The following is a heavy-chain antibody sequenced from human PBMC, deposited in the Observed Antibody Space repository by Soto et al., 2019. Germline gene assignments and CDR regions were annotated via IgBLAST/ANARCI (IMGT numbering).Heavy chain of an antibody. CDR2: ISANNGNT. J-gene: IGHJ6*02. CDR3: TTDGQVLANGMDV. D-gene: IGHD6-13*01. Sequence: ASVKVSCKASGYTFTSYGISWVRQAPGQGLEWMGWISANNGNTKYAQKLQGRVTMTTDTSTSTAYMELRSLRSDDTAVYYCTTDGQVLANGMDVWGQGTTVTVSS. V-gene: IGHV1-18*01. CDR1: GYTFTSYG.